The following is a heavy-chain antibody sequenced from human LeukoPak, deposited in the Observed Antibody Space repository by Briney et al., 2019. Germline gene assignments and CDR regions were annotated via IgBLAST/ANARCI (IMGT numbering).Heavy chain of an antibody. CDR1: GGSISSYY. V-gene: IGHV4-59*08. D-gene: IGHD5-18*01. J-gene: IGHJ6*02. CDR2: IYYSGST. CDR3: ARQDPGYSYGDYYYYGMDV. Sequence: PSETLSLTCTVSGGSISSYYWSWIRQPPGKGLEWIGYIYYSGSTNYNPSLKSRVTISVDTSKNQFSLKLSSVTAADTAVYYCARQDPGYSYGDYYYYGMDVWGQGTTVTVSS.